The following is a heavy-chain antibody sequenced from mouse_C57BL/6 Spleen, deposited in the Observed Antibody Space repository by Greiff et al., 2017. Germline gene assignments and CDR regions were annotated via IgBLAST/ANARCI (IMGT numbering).Heavy chain of an antibody. CDR3: ASPTYYGSSYWYFDV. Sequence: VQLQQSGAELVRHGTSVKVSCKASGYAFTNYLIEWVKQRPGQGLEWIGVINPGSGGTNYNEKFKGKATLTAAKSSSTAYMQLSSLTYEDSAVYFCASPTYYGSSYWYFDVWGTGTTVTVSS. D-gene: IGHD1-1*01. CDR1: GYAFTNYL. V-gene: IGHV1-54*01. CDR2: INPGSGGT. J-gene: IGHJ1*03.